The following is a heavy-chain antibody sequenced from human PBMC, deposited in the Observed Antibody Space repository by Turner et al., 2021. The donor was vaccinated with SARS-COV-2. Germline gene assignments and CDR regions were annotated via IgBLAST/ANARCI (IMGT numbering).Heavy chain of an antibody. J-gene: IGHJ4*02. Sequence: VQLVESGGGLVKPGGSLRLSCAASGFTFSSYAMNWIRQAPGKGLEWVAVISYDGSNKYYADSVKCRLTISRDNSKNTLYLQMNSLRAEDTAVYYCARDKTGGYYGPLDYWGQGTLVTVSS. CDR1: GFTFSSYA. CDR3: ARDKTGGYYGPLDY. D-gene: IGHD3-22*01. CDR2: ISYDGSNK. V-gene: IGHV3-30-3*01.